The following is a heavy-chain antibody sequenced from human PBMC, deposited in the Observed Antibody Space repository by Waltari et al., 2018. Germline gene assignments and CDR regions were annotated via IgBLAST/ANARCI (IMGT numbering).Heavy chain of an antibody. Sequence: QVQLQQWGAGLLKPSETLSLTCAVYGGSFSGYYWSGIRQPPGKGLEWIGEINHSGSTNYNPSLKSRVTISVDTSKNQFSLKLSSVTAADTAVYYCARSGGIAVAIPYWGQGTLVTVSS. CDR3: ARSGGIAVAIPY. CDR1: GGSFSGYY. J-gene: IGHJ4*02. V-gene: IGHV4-34*01. CDR2: INHSGST. D-gene: IGHD6-19*01.